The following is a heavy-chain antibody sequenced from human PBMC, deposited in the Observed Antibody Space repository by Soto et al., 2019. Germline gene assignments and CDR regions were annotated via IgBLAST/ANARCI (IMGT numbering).Heavy chain of an antibody. V-gene: IGHV3-13*01. Sequence: GGSLRLSCAASGFTFSSYDMHWVRQATGKGLEWVSAIGTAGDTYYPGSVKGRFTISRENAKNSLYLQMNSLRAGDTAVYYCARSLGYGSGSYGPYMDVWGKGTTVTVSS. CDR2: IGTAGDT. J-gene: IGHJ6*03. CDR1: GFTFSSYD. D-gene: IGHD3-10*01. CDR3: ARSLGYGSGSYGPYMDV.